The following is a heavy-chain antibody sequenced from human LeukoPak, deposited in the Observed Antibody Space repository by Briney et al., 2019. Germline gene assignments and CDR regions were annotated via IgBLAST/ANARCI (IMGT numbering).Heavy chain of an antibody. J-gene: IGHJ3*02. V-gene: IGHV4-31*03. Sequence: SETLSLTCTVSGGSISSGGYYWSWIRQHPGKGLEWIGYIYYSGSTYYNPSLKSRVTISVDTSKNQFSLKLSSVTAADTAVYYCASRRYYDFWSGPSGAFDIWGQGTMVTVSS. CDR1: GGSISSGGYY. CDR2: IYYSGST. D-gene: IGHD3-3*01. CDR3: ASRRYYDFWSGPSGAFDI.